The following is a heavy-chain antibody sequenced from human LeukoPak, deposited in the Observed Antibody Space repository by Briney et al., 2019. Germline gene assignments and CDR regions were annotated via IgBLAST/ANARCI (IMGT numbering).Heavy chain of an antibody. CDR2: ISYDGSNK. CDR3: ARDRGGRVVVTATHRWFDP. CDR1: GFTFSSYA. D-gene: IGHD2-21*02. Sequence: GRSLRLSCAASGFTFSSYAMHWVRQAPGKGLEWVAVISYDGSNKYYADSVKGRFTISRDNSKNTLYLQMNSLRAEDTAVYYCARDRGGRVVVTATHRWFDPWGQGTLVTVSS. J-gene: IGHJ5*02. V-gene: IGHV3-30-3*01.